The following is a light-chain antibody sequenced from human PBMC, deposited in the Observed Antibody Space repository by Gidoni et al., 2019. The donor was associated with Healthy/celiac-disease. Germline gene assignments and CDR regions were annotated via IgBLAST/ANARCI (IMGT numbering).Light chain of an antibody. CDR1: QSVSSN. J-gene: IGKJ2*01. V-gene: IGKV3-15*01. Sequence: EIVMTQSPATLSVSPGERATLSFRASQSVSSNLAWYQQQPGQAPRRLIYGASTKTTGSTARFSGGGSWTEFTLTISSLQSEDFAVYYCQQYSSWPPYTFGQGTKLEIK. CDR3: QQYSSWPPYT. CDR2: GAS.